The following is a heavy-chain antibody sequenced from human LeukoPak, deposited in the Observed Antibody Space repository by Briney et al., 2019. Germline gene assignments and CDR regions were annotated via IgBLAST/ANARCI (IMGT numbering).Heavy chain of an antibody. V-gene: IGHV1-69*04. CDR2: IVPIFGIP. Sequence: SVKVSCKASGGSFSTYAINWVRQAPGQGLEWMGRIVPIFGIPNYAQKFQGRVTIIADKSTSTAYMGLSSLRSEDTAVYYCARDSVPVKKAVADRPSHFDYWGQGTLVTVSS. J-gene: IGHJ4*02. D-gene: IGHD6-19*01. CDR1: GGSFSTYA. CDR3: ARDSVPVKKAVADRPSHFDY.